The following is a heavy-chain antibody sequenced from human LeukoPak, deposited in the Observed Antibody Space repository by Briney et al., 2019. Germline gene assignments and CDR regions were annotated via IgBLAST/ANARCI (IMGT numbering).Heavy chain of an antibody. CDR1: GFTFSSYW. V-gene: IGHV3-30*03. CDR3: ARDFTMIVVVTYPKLGMDV. J-gene: IGHJ6*02. Sequence: GGSLRLSCAASGFTFSSYWMHWVRQAPGKGLEWVAVISYDGSKKYYVDSVKGRFTVSRDNSKNTLYLQMNSLRAEDTAVYYCARDFTMIVVVTYPKLGMDVWGQGTTVIVSS. D-gene: IGHD3-22*01. CDR2: ISYDGSKK.